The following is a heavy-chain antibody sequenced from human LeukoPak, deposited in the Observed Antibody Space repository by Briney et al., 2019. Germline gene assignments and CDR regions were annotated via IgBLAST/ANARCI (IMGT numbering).Heavy chain of an antibody. Sequence: PGGSLSLSCAVSSLVFSSNWMSWDRQAPEKGLEWEGTTMEVGREKNYVDSGKGRFTISRDNAKNSLYLQMNNLRAEDTAVYYCASYRIGYCSGDTCYADWFDPWGQGTMVTVSS. CDR2: TMEVGREK. CDR3: ASYRIGYCSGDTCYADWFDP. CDR1: SLVFSSNW. V-gene: IGHV3-7*01. J-gene: IGHJ5*02. D-gene: IGHD2-15*01.